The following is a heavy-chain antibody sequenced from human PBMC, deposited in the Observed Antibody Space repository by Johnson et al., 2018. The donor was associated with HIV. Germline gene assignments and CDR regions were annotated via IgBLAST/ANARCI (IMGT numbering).Heavy chain of an antibody. Sequence: QMQLVESGGGVVQPGRSLRLSCAASGFTFSSYGMHWVRQAPGKGLEWVSVIYSGGDTYYADSMRGRLTISRDNSKNTVYLQMNSLRAEDTAVYYCARDKGTNFSGWYRESDAFDIWGQGTMVTVS. D-gene: IGHD6-19*01. CDR1: GFTFSSYG. J-gene: IGHJ3*02. CDR2: IYSGGDT. CDR3: ARDKGTNFSGWYRESDAFDI. V-gene: IGHV3-NL1*01.